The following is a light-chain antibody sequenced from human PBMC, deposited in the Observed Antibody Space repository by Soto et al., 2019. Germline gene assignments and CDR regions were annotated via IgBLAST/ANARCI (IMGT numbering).Light chain of an antibody. CDR3: LQDDSYPYT. CDR1: QDVRND. CDR2: AIS. V-gene: IGKV1-6*01. J-gene: IGKJ2*01. Sequence: AIQMTQSPSSLSASVGDRVTITCRASQDVRNDLGWYQQKPGKAPRLLIYAISTLQSGVQSRFSGSGSGTDFTLTISNLQPEDFATYYCLQDDSYPYTFGQGTKLEI.